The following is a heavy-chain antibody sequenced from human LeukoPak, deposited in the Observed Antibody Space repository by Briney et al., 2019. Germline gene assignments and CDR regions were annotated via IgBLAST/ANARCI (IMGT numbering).Heavy chain of an antibody. V-gene: IGHV1-2*02. J-gene: IGHJ4*02. Sequence: GASVKVSCKTSGYTFTAYYMYSLRQAPGQGRECMGWIYPNSGATCYAQNFQGRVTMTRDTSVSTIYMELRRLRSDDTGVYYCARDGVSTTPDFDYWGQGTLVTVSS. CDR2: IYPNSGAT. CDR3: ARDGVSTTPDFDY. CDR1: GYTFTAYY. D-gene: IGHD2-8*01.